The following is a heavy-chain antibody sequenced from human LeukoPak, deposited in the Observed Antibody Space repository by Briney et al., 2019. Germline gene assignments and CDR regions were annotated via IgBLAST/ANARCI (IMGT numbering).Heavy chain of an antibody. CDR1: GCSIISYY. J-gene: IGHJ6*03. CDR3: ARGYGSGSYSSSYYYYMDV. Sequence: SETLSRTSTVSGCSIISYYWSWVRQPAGKGLEWGGRIYTSGSTNYNPSLKSRVTISVDKSKNQFSLKLSSVTAADTAVYYCARGYGSGSYSSSYYYYMDVWGKGTTVTVSS. CDR2: IYTSGST. D-gene: IGHD3-10*01. V-gene: IGHV4-4*07.